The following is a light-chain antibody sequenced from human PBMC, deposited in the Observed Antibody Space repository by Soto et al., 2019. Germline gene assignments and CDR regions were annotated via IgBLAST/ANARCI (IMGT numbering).Light chain of an antibody. Sequence: DIVLTQSPGTVSLSPGERATLSCRASQSVRDSYLAWYQQKPGQAPRLLIYGASSRATGIPDRFSGSGSGTDFTLTISRLEPEDVAVYYCQQYGSSPLTFGGGTKVDIK. V-gene: IGKV3-20*01. J-gene: IGKJ4*01. CDR3: QQYGSSPLT. CDR1: QSVRDSY. CDR2: GAS.